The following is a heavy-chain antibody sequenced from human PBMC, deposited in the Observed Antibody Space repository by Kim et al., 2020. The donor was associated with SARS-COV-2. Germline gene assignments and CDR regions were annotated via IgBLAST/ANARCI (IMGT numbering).Heavy chain of an antibody. CDR1: GGSFSGYY. CDR3: ASLRSGIFGAYYYYGMDV. J-gene: IGHJ6*02. Sequence: SETLSLTCAVYGGSFSGYYWSWIRQPPGKGLEWIGEINHSGSTNYNPSLKSRVTISVDTSKNQFSLKLSSVTAADTAVYYCASLRSGIFGAYYYYGMDVWGQGTTITVSS. D-gene: IGHD3-3*01. CDR2: INHSGST. V-gene: IGHV4-34*01.